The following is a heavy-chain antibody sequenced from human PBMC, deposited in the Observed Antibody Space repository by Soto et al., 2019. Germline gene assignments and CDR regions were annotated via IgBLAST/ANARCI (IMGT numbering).Heavy chain of an antibody. Sequence: QLQLQESGSGLVKPSQTLSLTCAVSGGSISSGGYSCSWIRQPPGKGLEWIGYIYHSGSTYYNPSLQSRVTISVDRSKTQFSLKLSSVTAADTAVYFCARGMTSVTTFDYWGQGTLVTVSS. J-gene: IGHJ4*02. V-gene: IGHV4-30-2*01. CDR2: IYHSGST. CDR3: ARGMTSVTTFDY. D-gene: IGHD4-4*01. CDR1: GGSISSGGYS.